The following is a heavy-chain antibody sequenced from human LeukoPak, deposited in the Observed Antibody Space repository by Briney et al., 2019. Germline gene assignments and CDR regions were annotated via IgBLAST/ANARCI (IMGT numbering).Heavy chain of an antibody. CDR3: IRDLRSADL. Sequence: GGSLRLSCVASGFTFSNYWMHWVRQPPGKGLVWVSRIYVDGRTSNYADSVKGRFTISRDNAKNTVYLEMNSLSVEDTATYYCIRDLRSADLWGQGTLVTVTS. V-gene: IGHV3-74*01. CDR1: GFTFSNYW. J-gene: IGHJ5*02. CDR2: IYVDGRTS.